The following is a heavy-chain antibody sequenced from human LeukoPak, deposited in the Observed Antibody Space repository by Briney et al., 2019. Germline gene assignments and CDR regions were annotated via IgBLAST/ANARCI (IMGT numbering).Heavy chain of an antibody. CDR3: AKGGIVGAIKIDY. V-gene: IGHV3-43*02. CDR2: ISGDGGST. Sequence: GGSLRLSCAASGFTFDDYAMHWVRLAPGKGMEWDSLISGDGGSTYYADSVKGRFTISRDNSKNSLYLQMNSLRTEDTALYYCAKGGIVGAIKIDYWGQGTLVTVSS. CDR1: GFTFDDYA. J-gene: IGHJ4*02. D-gene: IGHD1-26*01.